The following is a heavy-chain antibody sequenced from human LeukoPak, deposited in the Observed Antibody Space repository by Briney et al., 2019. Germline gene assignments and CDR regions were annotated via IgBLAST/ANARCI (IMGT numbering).Heavy chain of an antibody. CDR3: AREGSSWHNYYYYYYMDV. J-gene: IGHJ6*03. V-gene: IGHV4-61*02. Sequence: SETLSLTCTVSGGSISSGSYYWSWIRQPAGKGLEWIGRIYTSGSTNYNPSLKSRVTISVDTSKNQFSLKLSSVTAADTAVYYCAREGSSWHNYYYYYYMDVWGKGTTVTVSS. CDR1: GGSISSGSYY. D-gene: IGHD6-13*01. CDR2: IYTSGST.